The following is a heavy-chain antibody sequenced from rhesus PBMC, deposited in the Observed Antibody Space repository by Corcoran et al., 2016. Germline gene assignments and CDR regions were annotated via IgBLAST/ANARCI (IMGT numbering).Heavy chain of an antibody. CDR3: ARRRSGDYNRFDV. Sequence: QVQLQESGPGLVKPSETLSPPCPVSGGSITVYHWHWSPQPPGKGLVWIGYIGGTSGSTYYTPSLKSRVTISTDTSANQFSLKLRSVTAADTAVYYCARRRSGDYNRFDVWGPGVLVTVSS. V-gene: IGHV4-165*02. D-gene: IGHD3-40*01. CDR1: GGSITVYH. J-gene: IGHJ5-1*01. CDR2: IGGTSGST.